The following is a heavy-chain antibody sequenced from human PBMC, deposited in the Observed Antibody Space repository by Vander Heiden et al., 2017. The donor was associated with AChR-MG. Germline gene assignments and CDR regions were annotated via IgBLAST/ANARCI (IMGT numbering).Heavy chain of an antibody. D-gene: IGHD6-19*01. Sequence: EVQLLESGGGLVQPGGSLRLSCAASGFPFSTYAMTWVRQAPGKGLEWVSGIIGSGNNAYYAASVKGRFTISRDNSNNTLYLQMNSLRAEDTAVYYCVKKLTSGWDGCFDFWGQGTLVTVSS. CDR2: IIGSGNNA. J-gene: IGHJ4*02. CDR3: VKKLTSGWDGCFDF. CDR1: GFPFSTYA. V-gene: IGHV3-23*01.